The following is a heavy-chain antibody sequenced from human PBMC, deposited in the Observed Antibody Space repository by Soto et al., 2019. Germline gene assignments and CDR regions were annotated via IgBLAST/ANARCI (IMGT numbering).Heavy chain of an antibody. CDR1: GFTFNSYG. D-gene: IGHD3-16*02. CDR2: ISYDGSDK. Sequence: QVQLVESGGGVVQPGRSLRLSCAASGFTFNSYGMHWVRQAPGKGLEWVAVISYDGSDKYYADSVKGRFTISRDNSKNTLYLQMNSLRAEDTAVYYCSKDLDGLQGLVDSSFCFDYWGRGTLVTVSS. CDR3: SKDLDGLQGLVDSSFCFDY. J-gene: IGHJ4*02. V-gene: IGHV3-30*18.